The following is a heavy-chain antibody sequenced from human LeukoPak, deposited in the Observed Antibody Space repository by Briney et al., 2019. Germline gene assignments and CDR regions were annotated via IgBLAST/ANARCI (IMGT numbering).Heavy chain of an antibody. Sequence: ASVKVSCKASGGTFSSYAISWVRQAPGQGPDWMGRIIPIFGTANYAQKFQGRVTITTDESTSTAYMELSSLRSEDTAVYYCASSNYYDCSGYYDYWGQGTLVTVSS. CDR3: ASSNYYDCSGYYDY. D-gene: IGHD3-22*01. J-gene: IGHJ4*02. CDR1: GGTFSSYA. CDR2: IIPIFGTA. V-gene: IGHV1-69*05.